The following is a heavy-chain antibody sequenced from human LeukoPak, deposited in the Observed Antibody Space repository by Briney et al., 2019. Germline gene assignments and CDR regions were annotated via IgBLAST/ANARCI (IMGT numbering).Heavy chain of an antibody. D-gene: IGHD5-12*01. V-gene: IGHV4-4*07. J-gene: IGHJ4*02. CDR2: MYTSGNT. CDR1: GDSISSYF. CDR3: ARDSGYDLS. Sequence: SETLSLTCTVSGDSISSYFWSWIRQPAGKGLELIGRMYTSGNTIYNPSLKSRVSMSVDTSKNQLSLKVRSVTAADTAVYYCARDSGYDLSWGQGTLVTVPS.